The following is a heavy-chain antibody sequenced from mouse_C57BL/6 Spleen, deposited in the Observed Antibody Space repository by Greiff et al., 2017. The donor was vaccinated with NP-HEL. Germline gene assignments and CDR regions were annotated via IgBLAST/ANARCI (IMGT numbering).Heavy chain of an antibody. CDR3: VADGYYAMDY. D-gene: IGHD2-3*01. CDR1: GYTFTSYW. Sequence: QVQLQQPGAELVRPGSSVKLSCKASGYTFTSYWMHWVKQRPIQGLEWIGNIDPSDSETHYNQKFKDKATLTVDKSSSTAYMQLSSLTSEDSAVFYYVADGYYAMDYWGQGTSVTVSS. V-gene: IGHV1-52*01. CDR2: IDPSDSET. J-gene: IGHJ4*01.